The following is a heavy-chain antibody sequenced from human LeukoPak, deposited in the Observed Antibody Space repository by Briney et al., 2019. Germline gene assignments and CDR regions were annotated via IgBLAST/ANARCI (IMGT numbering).Heavy chain of an antibody. Sequence: GGSLRLSCAASGFSFSSYEMNWVRQAPGKGLEWVSYISASGTTIYYADSVKGRFTISRDNAEKSLYLQMNSLRAEDTAVYYCAIGWQLDRFDYWGQGTLVTVSS. CDR1: GFSFSSYE. D-gene: IGHD6-6*01. J-gene: IGHJ4*02. V-gene: IGHV3-48*03. CDR2: ISASGTTI. CDR3: AIGWQLDRFDY.